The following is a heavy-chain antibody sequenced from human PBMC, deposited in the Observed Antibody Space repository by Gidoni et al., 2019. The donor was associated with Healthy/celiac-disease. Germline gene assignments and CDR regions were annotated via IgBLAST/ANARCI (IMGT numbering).Heavy chain of an antibody. V-gene: IGHV3-23*01. Sequence: EIQPLASGRDLVTPGGTLGLSCAAHAFPFSSYAMNWLRQAPGKGLGWVPAISVSGCSTYYADSVKGRFTSSRDNSKNTLYLQMNSLRAEDTAVYYCAKSLANYYGSGSYGYYYYYGMDVWGQVTTVTVSS. CDR1: AFPFSSYA. CDR3: AKSLANYYGSGSYGYYYYYGMDV. D-gene: IGHD3-10*01. J-gene: IGHJ6*02. CDR2: ISVSGCST.